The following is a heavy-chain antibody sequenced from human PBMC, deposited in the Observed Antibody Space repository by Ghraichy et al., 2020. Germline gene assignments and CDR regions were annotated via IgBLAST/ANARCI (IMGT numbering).Heavy chain of an antibody. J-gene: IGHJ6*02. CDR2: ISGSGGST. V-gene: IGHV3-23*01. CDR1: GFTFSSYA. D-gene: IGHD6-19*01. Sequence: GGSLRLSCAASGFTFSSYAMSWVRQAPGKGLEWVSAISGSGGSTYYADSVKGRFTISRDNSKNTLYLQMNSLRAEDTAVYYCAKSVAVAGISYYYYGMDVWGQGTTVTVSS. CDR3: AKSVAVAGISYYYYGMDV.